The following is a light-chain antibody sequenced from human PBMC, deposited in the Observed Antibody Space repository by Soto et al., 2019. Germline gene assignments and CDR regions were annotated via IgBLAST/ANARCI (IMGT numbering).Light chain of an antibody. CDR1: KNDIGVYDF. CDR3: AAWDDSLNEV. J-gene: IGLJ3*02. V-gene: IGLV2-8*01. Sequence: QSALTQPPSASGSPGQSVTISCTGTKNDIGVYDFVSWYQHHPGKAPRLIIYEVVQRPSGVPDRFSGSKSGNTASLTVSGLQAADEADYYCAAWDDSLNEVFGGGTQLTVL. CDR2: EVV.